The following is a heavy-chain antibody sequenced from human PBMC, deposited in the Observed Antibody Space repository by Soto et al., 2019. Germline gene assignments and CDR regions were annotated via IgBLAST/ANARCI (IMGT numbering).Heavy chain of an antibody. CDR3: AREASAVISLDY. CDR2: FNPNSGDT. CDR1: GYIFTAYS. V-gene: IGHV1-2*02. Sequence: ASVKVSCKASGYIFTAYSMHWVRQAPGQGLEWVGWFNPNSGDTIYAQKFQGRVTLTGDTSISTAYMELYSLTSDDTAVYYCAREASAVISLDYWGQGTLVTVSS. J-gene: IGHJ4*02. D-gene: IGHD6-19*01.